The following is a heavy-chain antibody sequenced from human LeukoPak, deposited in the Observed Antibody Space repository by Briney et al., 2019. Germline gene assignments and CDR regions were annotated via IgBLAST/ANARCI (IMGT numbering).Heavy chain of an antibody. Sequence: GEINHSGSTNYNPSLKSRVTISVDTSKNQFSLKLSSVTAADTAVYYCAGTETRGSFLHFRYWGQGTLVTVSS. J-gene: IGHJ4*02. CDR2: INHSGST. CDR3: AGTETRGSFLHFRY. V-gene: IGHV4-34*01. D-gene: IGHD1-26*01.